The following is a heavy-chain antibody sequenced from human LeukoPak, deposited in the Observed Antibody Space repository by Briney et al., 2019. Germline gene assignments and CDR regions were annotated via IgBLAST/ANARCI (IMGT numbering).Heavy chain of an antibody. J-gene: IGHJ4*02. CDR3: ARSHSSGYYYLDY. D-gene: IGHD3-22*01. Sequence: GASVKVSCKASGYTFTGYYMHWVRQAPGQGLEWMGWINPNSGDTNYAQKFQGRVTMTRDTSISTAYMELSRLRSDDTAVYYCARSHSSGYYYLDYWGQGTLVTVSS. CDR1: GYTFTGYY. V-gene: IGHV1-2*02. CDR2: INPNSGDT.